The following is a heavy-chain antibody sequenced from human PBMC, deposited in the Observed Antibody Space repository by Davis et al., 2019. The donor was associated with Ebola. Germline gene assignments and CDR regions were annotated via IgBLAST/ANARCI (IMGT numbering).Heavy chain of an antibody. Sequence: ASVKVSCKASGYIFTSYAMHWVRQAPGQRLEWMGWINAGNGNTKYSQKFQGRVTLTTDTSTNTAYMELRSLRSDDTAVYYCARAATVTSNYWYFDLWGRGTPVTVSS. V-gene: IGHV1-3*01. J-gene: IGHJ2*01. D-gene: IGHD4-17*01. CDR2: INAGNGNT. CDR3: ARAATVTSNYWYFDL. CDR1: GYIFTSYA.